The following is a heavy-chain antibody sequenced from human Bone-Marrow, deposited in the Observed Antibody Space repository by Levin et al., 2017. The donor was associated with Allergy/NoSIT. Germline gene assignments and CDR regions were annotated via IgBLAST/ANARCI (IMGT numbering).Heavy chain of an antibody. J-gene: IGHJ3*02. Sequence: SETLSLTCSVSGGSVRSQNFYWSWIRQPPGKPLEWIGYVSYSGTPTYSPSLESRVTISLGTSDNQFSLRLTSLTAADTAVYYCARDHGDSSDAFAIWGQGTMVTGSS. V-gene: IGHV4-61*01. CDR1: GGSVRSQNFY. D-gene: IGHD4-17*01. CDR2: VSYSGTP. CDR3: ARDHGDSSDAFAI.